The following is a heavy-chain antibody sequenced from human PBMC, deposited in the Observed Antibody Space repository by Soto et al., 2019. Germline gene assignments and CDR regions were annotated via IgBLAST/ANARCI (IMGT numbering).Heavy chain of an antibody. J-gene: IGHJ3*02. D-gene: IGHD6-13*01. CDR2: ISAYNGNT. CDR1: CYTFTSYC. CDR3: ARLVAAAGTDAFDI. V-gene: IGHV1-18*01. Sequence: SVKVTFKDSCYTFTSYCISWLLLSPGQGLELMGWISAYNGNTNYAQKLQGRVTMTTDTSTSTAYMELRSLRSDDTAVYYCARLVAAAGTDAFDIWGQGTMVTVSS.